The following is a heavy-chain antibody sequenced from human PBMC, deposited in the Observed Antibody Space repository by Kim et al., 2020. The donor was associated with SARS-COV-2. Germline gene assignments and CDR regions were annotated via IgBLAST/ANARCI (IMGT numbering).Heavy chain of an antibody. CDR3: AREVVTATHGSDY. J-gene: IGHJ4*02. V-gene: IGHV3-48*03. CDR2: ISRSGSTI. Sequence: GGSLRLSCAASGFTFSSYEMNWVRQAPGKGLEGVSYISRSGSTIYYADSVKGRFTISRDNAKNSLYLQMNSLRAEDTAVYYCAREVVTATHGSDYWGQGTLVTVSS. CDR1: GFTFSSYE. D-gene: IGHD2-15*01.